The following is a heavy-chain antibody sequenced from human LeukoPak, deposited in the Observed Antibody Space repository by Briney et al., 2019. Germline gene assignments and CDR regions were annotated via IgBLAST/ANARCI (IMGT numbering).Heavy chain of an antibody. CDR1: GGSISSSSYY. V-gene: IGHV4-39*07. Sequence: SETLSLTCTVSGGSISSSSYYWGWIRQPPGKGLEWIGSIYYSGGTYYNPSLKSRVTISVDTSKNQFSLKLSSVTAADTAVYYCARVLRRGGPFDYWGQGTLVTVSS. J-gene: IGHJ4*02. CDR2: IYYSGGT. D-gene: IGHD3-3*01. CDR3: ARVLRRGGPFDY.